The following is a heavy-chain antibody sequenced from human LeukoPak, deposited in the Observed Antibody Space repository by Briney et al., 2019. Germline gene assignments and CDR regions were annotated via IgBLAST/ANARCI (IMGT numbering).Heavy chain of an antibody. Sequence: ASVKVSCKASGYTFTSYDINWVRQATGQGLEWMGWVNPNSGNTGYAQKFQGRVTMTRDTSISTAYMELSSLRSEDTAVYYCARGHPIAAADYWGQGTLVTVSS. CDR2: VNPNSGNT. J-gene: IGHJ4*02. CDR3: ARGHPIAAADY. CDR1: GYTFTSYD. V-gene: IGHV1-8*01. D-gene: IGHD6-13*01.